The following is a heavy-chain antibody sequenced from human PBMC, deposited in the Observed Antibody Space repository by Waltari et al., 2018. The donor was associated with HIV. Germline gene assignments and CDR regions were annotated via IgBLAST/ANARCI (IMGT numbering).Heavy chain of an antibody. CDR2: IFTSGST. D-gene: IGHD3-9*01. CDR3: AREEYYDILTGPPYGLDV. V-gene: IGHV4-4*07. J-gene: IGHJ6*02. Sequence: QVQLQESGPGLVKPSETLSLTCTVSGDSISSYYWTWIRRPAGKGLEWIGRIFTSGSTSHNPPLKSRVTMSLDTSKNQFSLKLTSVTAADTAVYYCAREEYYDILTGPPYGLDVWGQGTTVTVSS. CDR1: GDSISSYY.